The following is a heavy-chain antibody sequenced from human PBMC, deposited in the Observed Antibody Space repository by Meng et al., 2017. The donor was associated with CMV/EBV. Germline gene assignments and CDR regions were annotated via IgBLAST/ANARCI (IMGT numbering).Heavy chain of an antibody. CDR2: ISAYNGNT. Sequence: AGYTCTSDGRSGVRQAPGQGLGWMGWISAYNGNTNYAQKYQGRVTMTTDSPTTTAYMELRSLRSDDTAVYYCARDSVAVRPGWFDPWGQGTLVTVSS. J-gene: IGHJ5*02. CDR1: GYTCTSDG. V-gene: IGHV1-18*01. D-gene: IGHD6-6*01. CDR3: ARDSVAVRPGWFDP.